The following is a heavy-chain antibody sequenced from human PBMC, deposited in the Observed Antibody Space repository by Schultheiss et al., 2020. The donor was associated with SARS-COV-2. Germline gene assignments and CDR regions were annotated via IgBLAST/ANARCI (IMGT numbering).Heavy chain of an antibody. Sequence: ASVKVSCKASGYTFTSYDINWVRQATGQGLEWMGWMNPNSGNTGYAQKFQGRVTMTRNTSISTAYMELSSLRSEDTAVYYCARHLGAARTTDDAFDIWGQGTMVTVSS. J-gene: IGHJ3*02. CDR2: MNPNSGNT. CDR3: ARHLGAARTTDDAFDI. D-gene: IGHD6-6*01. V-gene: IGHV1-8*01. CDR1: GYTFTSYD.